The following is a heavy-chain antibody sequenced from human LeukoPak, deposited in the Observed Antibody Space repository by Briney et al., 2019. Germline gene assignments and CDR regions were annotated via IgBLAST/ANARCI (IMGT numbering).Heavy chain of an antibody. J-gene: IGHJ3*02. D-gene: IGHD2-21*02. Sequence: SETLSLTCTVSGGSISSSSYYWGWIRQPPGKGLEWTGSIYYSGSTYYNPSLKSRVTISVDTSKNQFSLKLSSVTAADTAVYYCARDPLTYAFDIWGQGTMVTVSS. CDR3: ARDPLTYAFDI. V-gene: IGHV4-39*07. CDR1: GGSISSSSYY. CDR2: IYYSGST.